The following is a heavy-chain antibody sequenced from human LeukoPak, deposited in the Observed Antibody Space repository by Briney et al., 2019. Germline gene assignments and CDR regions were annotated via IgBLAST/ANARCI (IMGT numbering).Heavy chain of an antibody. J-gene: IGHJ3*02. CDR1: GGTFSSYA. Sequence: GASVKVSCKASGGTFSSYAISWVRQAPGQGLEWMGGIIPIFGTANYAQKFQGRVTITTDESTSTAYMELSSLRSEDTAVYYCARTPTYCSSTSCYSGAFDIWGQGTMVTVSS. V-gene: IGHV1-69*05. D-gene: IGHD2-2*01. CDR3: ARTPTYCSSTSCYSGAFDI. CDR2: IIPIFGTA.